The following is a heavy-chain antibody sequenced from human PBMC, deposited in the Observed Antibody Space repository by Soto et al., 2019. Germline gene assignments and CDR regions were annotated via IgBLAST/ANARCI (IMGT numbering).Heavy chain of an antibody. V-gene: IGHV3-23*01. J-gene: IGHJ4*02. Sequence: GGSLRLSCVGSGFSFSVYGMRWVRLAPGEGLEWVSFISSSGNTYYADSVKGRFTISRDNSKNTLYMQMNSLRVEDTAVYYCAKRMDSSGRHSTIDYWGQGTLVTVSS. CDR1: GFSFSVYG. D-gene: IGHD6-19*01. CDR2: ISSSGNT. CDR3: AKRMDSSGRHSTIDY.